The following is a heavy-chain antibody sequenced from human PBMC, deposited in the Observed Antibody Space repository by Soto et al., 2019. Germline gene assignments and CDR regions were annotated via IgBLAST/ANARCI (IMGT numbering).Heavy chain of an antibody. Sequence: EVQLVESGGGLVKPGGSLRLSCAASGFTFSSYSMNWVRQAPGKGLEWVSSISSSSSYIYYADSVKGRFTISRDNSKNSQYLQMNSLRAEDPAVYYCARLGTWNASYGMDVWGQVTTVTVSS. CDR3: ARLGTWNASYGMDV. J-gene: IGHJ6*02. D-gene: IGHD1-1*01. CDR1: GFTFSSYS. V-gene: IGHV3-21*01. CDR2: ISSSSSYI.